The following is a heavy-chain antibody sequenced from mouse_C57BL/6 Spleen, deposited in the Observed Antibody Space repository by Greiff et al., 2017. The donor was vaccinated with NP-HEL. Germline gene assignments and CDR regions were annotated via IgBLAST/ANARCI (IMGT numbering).Heavy chain of an antibody. V-gene: IGHV1-15*01. Sequence: QVQLQQSGAELVRPGASVTLSCKASGYTFTDYEMHWVKQTPVHGLEWIGAIDPETGGTAYTQKFQGKAILTADTSSSTAYMELRSLTSEDSAVYYCTDSYDYDVLDYWGQGTTLTVSS. J-gene: IGHJ2*01. D-gene: IGHD2-4*01. CDR2: IDPETGGT. CDR3: TDSYDYDVLDY. CDR1: GYTFTDYE.